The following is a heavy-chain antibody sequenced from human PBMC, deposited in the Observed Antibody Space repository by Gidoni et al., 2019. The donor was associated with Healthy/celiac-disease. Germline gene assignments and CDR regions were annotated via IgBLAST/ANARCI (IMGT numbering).Heavy chain of an antibody. CDR3: ARDTPSPPGGYYYYYMDV. J-gene: IGHJ6*03. V-gene: IGHV3-7*03. CDR1: GFTFSSYW. Sequence: EVQLVESGGGLVQPGGSLRLSCAASGFTFSSYWMSWVRQAPGKGLEWVANIKQDGSEKYYVDSVKGRFTISRDNAKNSLYLQMNSLRAEDTAVYYCARDTPSPPGGYYYYYMDVWGKGTTVTVSS. D-gene: IGHD3-10*01. CDR2: IKQDGSEK.